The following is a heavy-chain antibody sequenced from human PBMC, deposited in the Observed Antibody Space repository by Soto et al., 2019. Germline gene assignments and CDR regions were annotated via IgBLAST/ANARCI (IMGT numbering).Heavy chain of an antibody. Sequence: PGGSLRLSCAASGFTFSSYSMNWVRQAPGKGLEWVSSISSSSSYIYYADSVKGRFTISRDNAKNSLYLQMNSLRAEDTAVYYCARDQGYGDPNAFDIWGQGTMVTVSS. CDR2: ISSSSSYI. J-gene: IGHJ3*02. V-gene: IGHV3-21*01. D-gene: IGHD4-17*01. CDR3: ARDQGYGDPNAFDI. CDR1: GFTFSSYS.